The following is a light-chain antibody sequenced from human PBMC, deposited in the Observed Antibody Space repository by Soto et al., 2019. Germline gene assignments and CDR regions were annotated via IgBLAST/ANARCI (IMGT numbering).Light chain of an antibody. Sequence: DIQMTQSPSSVSASVGDRVTITCRASQGISSWLAWYQQKPGKAPKLLIYAASSLQSGVPSRFSGSGSGTDFTLSISSLQAEYFAAYYWLQSDSFPHTFGQGTKLEIK. V-gene: IGKV1-12*01. CDR2: AAS. J-gene: IGKJ2*01. CDR1: QGISSW. CDR3: LQSDSFPHT.